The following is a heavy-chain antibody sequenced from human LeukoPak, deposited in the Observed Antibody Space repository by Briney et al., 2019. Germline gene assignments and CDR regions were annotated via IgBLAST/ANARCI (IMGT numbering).Heavy chain of an antibody. CDR2: MNPGSGDT. V-gene: IGHV1-8*02. CDR1: GYTFSNFD. J-gene: IGHJ6*03. Sequence: ASVKVSCKASGYTFSNFDVNWVRQAPGQGLEWMAWMNPGSGDTGYEGRFQARLTMSSNTSITTASMELSSLTSEDTAVYYCARSRRGYYMDVWGKGTTVIVSS. CDR3: ARSRRGYYMDV.